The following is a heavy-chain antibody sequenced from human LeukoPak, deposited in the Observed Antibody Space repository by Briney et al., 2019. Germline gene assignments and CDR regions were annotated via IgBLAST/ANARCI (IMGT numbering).Heavy chain of an antibody. V-gene: IGHV3-30*18. D-gene: IGHD6-19*01. CDR2: ISYDGSNK. J-gene: IGHJ4*02. CDR1: GFTVSSYG. Sequence: PGGSLRLSCAASGFTVSSYGMHWVRQAPGKGLEWVAVISYDGSNKYYADSVKGRFTISRDNSKNTLYLQMNSLRAEDTAVYYCAKDWIAVANYWGQGTLVTVSS. CDR3: AKDWIAVANY.